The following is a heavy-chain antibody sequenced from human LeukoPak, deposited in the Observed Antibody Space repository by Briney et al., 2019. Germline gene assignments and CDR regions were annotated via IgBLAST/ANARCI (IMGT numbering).Heavy chain of an antibody. Sequence: GGSLRLSCEGSGFTFSNYDMNWVRQAPGKGLGWVSFIRHDASDETYADSVKGRSTISRDNFKNNLYLQINSLRPEDTAVYYCAKLSSSWFDPWGQGTLVTVSS. V-gene: IGHV3-30*02. J-gene: IGHJ5*02. CDR2: IRHDASDE. CDR1: GFTFSNYD. CDR3: AKLSSSWFDP. D-gene: IGHD2-2*01.